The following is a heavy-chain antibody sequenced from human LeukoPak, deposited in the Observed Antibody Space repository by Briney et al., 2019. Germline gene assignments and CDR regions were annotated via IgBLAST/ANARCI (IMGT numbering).Heavy chain of an antibody. J-gene: IGHJ4*02. CDR3: AKIDGVLLWFGESDY. CDR2: ISGSGGST. V-gene: IGHV3-23*01. Sequence: GGSLRLSCAASGFTFSSYAMSWVRQAPGKGLEWVSAISGSGGSTYYADSVKGRFTISRDNSKNTLYLQMNSLRAEDTAVYYCAKIDGVLLWFGESDYWGQGTLVTVSS. CDR1: GFTFSSYA. D-gene: IGHD3-10*01.